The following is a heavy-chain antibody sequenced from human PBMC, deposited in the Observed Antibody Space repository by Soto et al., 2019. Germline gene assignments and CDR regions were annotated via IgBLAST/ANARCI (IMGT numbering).Heavy chain of an antibody. J-gene: IGHJ4*02. Sequence: SETLSLTCTFSGGSIISYYWRWIRQPAGKGLEWIGRIYTSGSTNYNPSLKSRVTMSVDTSKNQFSLKLSSVTAADTAVYYCAREVLSVDVWGSDRIGYVDYWGQGTLVTVSS. D-gene: IGHD3-16*01. CDR2: IYTSGST. V-gene: IGHV4-4*07. CDR1: GGSIISYY. CDR3: AREVLSVDVWGSDRIGYVDY.